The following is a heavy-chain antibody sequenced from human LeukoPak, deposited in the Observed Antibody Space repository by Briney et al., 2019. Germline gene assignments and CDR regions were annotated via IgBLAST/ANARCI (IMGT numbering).Heavy chain of an antibody. J-gene: IGHJ6*03. Sequence: GGSLRLSCAASGFTFSNYWMSWVRQAPGKGLEWVANIKQDGSEKYYVDSVKGRFTISRDNAKNSLYLQMNSLRAEDTAVYYCARDRYSSAGGYYYYYMDVWGKGTTVTVSS. CDR2: IKQDGSEK. CDR3: ARDRYSSAGGYYYYYMDV. CDR1: GFTFSNYW. V-gene: IGHV3-7*01. D-gene: IGHD6-19*01.